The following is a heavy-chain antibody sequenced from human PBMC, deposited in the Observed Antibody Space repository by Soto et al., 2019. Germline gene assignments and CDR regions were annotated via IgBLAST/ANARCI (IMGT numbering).Heavy chain of an antibody. Sequence: GGSLRLSCAASGFTFSSYSMNWVRQAPGKGLEWVSYISSSSSTIYYADSVKGRFTISRDNAKNSLYLQMNSLRAEDTAVYYCARIAGSWDYYYYMDVWGKGTTVTVSS. CDR2: ISSSSSTI. V-gene: IGHV3-48*01. CDR1: GFTFSSYS. J-gene: IGHJ6*03. D-gene: IGHD6-13*01. CDR3: ARIAGSWDYYYYMDV.